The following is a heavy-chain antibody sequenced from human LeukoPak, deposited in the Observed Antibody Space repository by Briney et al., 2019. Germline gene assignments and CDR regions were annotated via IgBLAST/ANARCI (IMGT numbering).Heavy chain of an antibody. CDR3: ARVDSSSWSHKVDY. CDR2: INHSGST. Sequence: SETLSLTCAVYGGPFSGYYWSWIRQPPGKGLEWIGEINHSGSTNYNPSLKSRVTISVDTSKNQFSLKLSSVTAADTAVYYCARVDSSSWSHKVDYWGQGTLVTVSS. V-gene: IGHV4-34*01. CDR1: GGPFSGYY. D-gene: IGHD6-13*01. J-gene: IGHJ4*02.